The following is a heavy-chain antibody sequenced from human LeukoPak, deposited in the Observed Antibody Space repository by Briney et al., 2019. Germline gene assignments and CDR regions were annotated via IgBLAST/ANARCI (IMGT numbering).Heavy chain of an antibody. CDR2: IWYDGSNK. V-gene: IGHV3-33*01. CDR3: ARSLGWYQVDY. CDR1: GFTFSSYG. Sequence: GGSLRLSCAVSGFTFSSYGMHWVRQAPGKGLEWVAVIWYDGSNKNYADSVKGRFTISRDNSKNTLFLQMNSLRAEDTAVYYCARSLGWYQVDYWGRGTLVTVSS. D-gene: IGHD6-19*01. J-gene: IGHJ4*02.